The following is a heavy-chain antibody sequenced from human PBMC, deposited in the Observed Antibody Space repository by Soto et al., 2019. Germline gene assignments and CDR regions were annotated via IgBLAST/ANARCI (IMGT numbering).Heavy chain of an antibody. CDR2: IYHSGST. Sequence: SETLSLTCTVSGGSISSHYWSWIRQPPGKGLEWIGYIYHSGSTNYNPSLKSRVTISVDTSKNQFSLKLSSVTAADTAVYYCARVGAFSSSWSYYYYGMDVWGQGTTVTVSS. V-gene: IGHV4-59*11. D-gene: IGHD6-13*01. CDR1: GGSISSHY. J-gene: IGHJ6*02. CDR3: ARVGAFSSSWSYYYYGMDV.